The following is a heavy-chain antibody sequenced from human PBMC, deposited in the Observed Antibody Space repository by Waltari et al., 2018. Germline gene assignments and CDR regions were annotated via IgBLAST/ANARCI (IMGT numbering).Heavy chain of an antibody. V-gene: IGHV3-48*01. CDR3: ARDLNDYGDYIGLLVSDY. Sequence: EVKLVQSGGGLVQPGGSLRLSCEGSGFTFSQYRMNWVRPAPGGGLEWLSYINTNSLTIYYADSVKGRFTISRDNARNSLSLHMTSLRVDDTAVYYCARDLNDYGDYIGLLVSDYWGQGTLVTVPS. CDR2: INTNSLTI. J-gene: IGHJ4*02. D-gene: IGHD4-17*01. CDR1: GFTFSQYR.